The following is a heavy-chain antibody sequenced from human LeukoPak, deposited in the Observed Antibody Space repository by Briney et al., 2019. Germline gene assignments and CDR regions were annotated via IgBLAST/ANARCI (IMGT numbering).Heavy chain of an antibody. CDR1: GGSISSYY. V-gene: IGHV4-59*01. D-gene: IGHD3-3*01. J-gene: IGHJ6*03. Sequence: SETLSLTCTVSGGSISSYYWSWIRQPPGKGLEGIGYIYYSGSTNYNPSLQSRVTISHDTPNNRFSLKLTSVTAADTAGYFCAEAAMPYGTSPYYDCYMDGWGKGTTVTVSS. CDR3: AEAAMPYGTSPYYDCYMDG. CDR2: IYYSGST.